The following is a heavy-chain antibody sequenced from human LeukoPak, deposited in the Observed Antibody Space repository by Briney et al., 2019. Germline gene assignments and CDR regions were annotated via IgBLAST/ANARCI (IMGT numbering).Heavy chain of an antibody. CDR3: ATTGSGSYYDY. D-gene: IGHD1-26*01. J-gene: IGHJ4*02. CDR2: INSDGINT. CDR1: GFTFSNYW. Sequence: GGSLRLSCAASGFTFSNYWMHWVRQAPGKGLVWVSRINSDGINTSYADSVKGRFTISRDNAKNTLFLQMNSLRAEDTAVYYCATTGSGSYYDYWGQGTLVTVSS. V-gene: IGHV3-74*01.